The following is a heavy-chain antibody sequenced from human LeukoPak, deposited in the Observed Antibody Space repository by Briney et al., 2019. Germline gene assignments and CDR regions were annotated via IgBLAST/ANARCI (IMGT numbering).Heavy chain of an antibody. CDR1: GGTFSSYA. J-gene: IGHJ3*02. D-gene: IGHD6-19*01. V-gene: IGHV1-69*05. Sequence: SVKVSCKASGGTFSSYAISWVRQAPGQGLEWMGRIIPIFGTANYAQKFQGRVTITTDESTSTAYMELSSLRSEDTAVYYCARDSSGWFDDAFDIWGQGTMVTVSS. CDR2: IIPIFGTA. CDR3: ARDSSGWFDDAFDI.